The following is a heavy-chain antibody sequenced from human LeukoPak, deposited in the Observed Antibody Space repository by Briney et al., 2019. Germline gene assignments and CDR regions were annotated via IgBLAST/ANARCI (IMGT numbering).Heavy chain of an antibody. CDR2: IIRVFKTA. D-gene: IGHD2-15*01. CDR1: GGTFINYG. Sequence: SVKVSCKASGGTFINYGINWVRQAPGQGLEWMGGIIRVFKTAKYAQNFQGRVTITADKSTSTAYMELSSLRSEDTAVYYCARDVRQYCSGGSCDYWYFDLWGRGTLVTVSS. CDR3: ARDVRQYCSGGSCDYWYFDL. V-gene: IGHV1-69*06. J-gene: IGHJ2*01.